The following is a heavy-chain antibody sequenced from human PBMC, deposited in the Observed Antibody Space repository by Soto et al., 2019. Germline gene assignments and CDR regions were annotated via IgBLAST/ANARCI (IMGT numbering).Heavy chain of an antibody. CDR1: GVTFSSYS. D-gene: IGHD3-9*01. CDR3: ARGEDDILTGYYHDY. V-gene: IGHV3-21*01. CDR2: ISSSSSYI. Sequence: GGSLRLSCAASGVTFSSYSMNWVRQAPGKGLEWVSSISSSSSYIYYADSVKGRFTISRDNAKNSLYLQMNSLRAEDTAVYYCARGEDDILTGYYHDYWGQGTLVTVSS. J-gene: IGHJ4*02.